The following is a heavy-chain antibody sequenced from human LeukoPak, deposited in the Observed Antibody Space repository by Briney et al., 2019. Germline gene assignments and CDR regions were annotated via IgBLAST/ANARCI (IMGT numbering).Heavy chain of an antibody. CDR3: AKDRRTLDAFDI. CDR1: GXTFSSYG. Sequence: PGGSLRLSCAASGXTFSSYGMSWVRQAPGKGLEWVSAITGNGGTTYYADSVKGRLTISRDNSKNTLYLQMNSLRAEDTAVYYCAKDRRTLDAFDIWGQGTMVTVSS. J-gene: IGHJ3*02. V-gene: IGHV3-23*01. CDR2: ITGNGGTT.